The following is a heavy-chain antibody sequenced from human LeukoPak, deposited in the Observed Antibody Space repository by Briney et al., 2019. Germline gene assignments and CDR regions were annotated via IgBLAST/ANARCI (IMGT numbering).Heavy chain of an antibody. Sequence: SETLSLTCTVSGGSISSSSYYWGWIRQPPGKGLEWIGTIYYSGSTYYNPSLKSRVTISVDTSKNQFSLKLNSVTAADTAVYYCAGGHSSSWGGTDAFDIWGQGTMVTVSS. D-gene: IGHD6-13*01. J-gene: IGHJ3*02. CDR3: AGGHSSSWGGTDAFDI. CDR1: GGSISSSSYY. CDR2: IYYSGST. V-gene: IGHV4-39*07.